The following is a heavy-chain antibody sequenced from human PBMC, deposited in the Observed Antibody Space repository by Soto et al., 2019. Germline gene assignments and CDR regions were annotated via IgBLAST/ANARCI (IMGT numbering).Heavy chain of an antibody. V-gene: IGHV1-2*02. D-gene: IGHD5-12*01. J-gene: IGHJ4*02. CDR2: INPDTGGT. CDR1: GYTFTGYY. CDR3: ARDINGSDPDY. Sequence: ASVKVSCKASGYTFTGYYIHWVRQAPGQGLEWMGWINPDTGGTNYAQKFQGRVTMTRDTSVATAYMDLSRLTFDDTALYYCARDINGSDPDYWGQGTPVTVSS.